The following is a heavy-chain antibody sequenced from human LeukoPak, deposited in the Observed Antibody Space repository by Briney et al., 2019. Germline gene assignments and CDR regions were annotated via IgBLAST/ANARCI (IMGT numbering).Heavy chain of an antibody. Sequence: PSETLSLTCTVSGGSISSYYWSWIRQPPGKGLEWIGYIYYSGSTNYNPSLKSRVTISVDTSKNQFSLRLSSVTAADTAVYYCARVDPDSSSTLEVFDYWGQGTLVTVSS. D-gene: IGHD6-6*01. J-gene: IGHJ4*02. CDR3: ARVDPDSSSTLEVFDY. CDR1: GGSISSYY. CDR2: IYYSGST. V-gene: IGHV4-59*01.